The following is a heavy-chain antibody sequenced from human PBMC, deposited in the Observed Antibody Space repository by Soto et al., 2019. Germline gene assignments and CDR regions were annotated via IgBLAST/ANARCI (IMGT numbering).Heavy chain of an antibody. Sequence: QVQLVQSGAEVKKPGASVKVSCKASGYTFINYAIHWVRQAPGQRLECMGWINAGHGDTQYSQKFQGRVTITRATSANTAYMELRSLRYEDTALYFCARAPLYSNRWQGLFDPWGQGTLVTVSS. CDR1: GYTFINYA. J-gene: IGHJ5*02. V-gene: IGHV1-3*01. D-gene: IGHD6-13*01. CDR2: INAGHGDT. CDR3: ARAPLYSNRWQGLFDP.